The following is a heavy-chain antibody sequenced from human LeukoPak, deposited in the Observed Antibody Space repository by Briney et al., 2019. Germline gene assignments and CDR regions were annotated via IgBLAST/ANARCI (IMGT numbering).Heavy chain of an antibody. D-gene: IGHD3-22*01. J-gene: IGHJ6*03. CDR3: ALAYYYDSSGYYYDYYYYMDV. Sequence: SETLSLTCTVSGGSISSYYWSWIRQPPGKGLKGIGYIYYSGSTNYNPSLKSRVTISVDTSKNQFSLKLSSVTAADTAVYYCALAYYYDSSGYYYDYYYYMDVWGKGTTVTVSS. CDR1: GGSISSYY. V-gene: IGHV4-59*01. CDR2: IYYSGST.